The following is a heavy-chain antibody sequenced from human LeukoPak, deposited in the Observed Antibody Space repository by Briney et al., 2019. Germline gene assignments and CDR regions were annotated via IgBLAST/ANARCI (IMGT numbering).Heavy chain of an antibody. CDR1: GGSISSGSYH. J-gene: IGHJ4*02. V-gene: IGHV4-61*02. Sequence: SQTLSLTCTVSGGSISSGSYHWSWIRQPAGKGLEWIGRIYTSGSTNYNPSLKSRVTISVDTSKNQFSLKLSSVTAADTAVYYCARDRGYSYGYGYFDYWGQGTLVTVSS. CDR2: IYTSGST. CDR3: ARDRGYSYGYGYFDY. D-gene: IGHD5-18*01.